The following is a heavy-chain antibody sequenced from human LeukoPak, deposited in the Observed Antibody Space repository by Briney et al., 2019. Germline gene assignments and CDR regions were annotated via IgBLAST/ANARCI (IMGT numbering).Heavy chain of an antibody. CDR2: IYYSGSA. Sequence: SETLSLTCTVSGGPISSGPCYWGWIRQPPVKGLEWIGSIYYSGSAYYNPSLDSRVTIFVDTSKNQFSLKMTSVTAADTAVYYCARGPLVDTAMVPLDYWGQGTLVTVSS. CDR1: GGPISSGPCY. J-gene: IGHJ4*02. CDR3: ARGPLVDTAMVPLDY. V-gene: IGHV4-39*07. D-gene: IGHD5-18*01.